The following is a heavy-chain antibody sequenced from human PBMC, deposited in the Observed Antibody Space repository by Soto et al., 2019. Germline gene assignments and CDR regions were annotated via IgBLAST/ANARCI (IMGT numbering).Heavy chain of an antibody. CDR2: IHYSGST. Sequence: SGTLSISCAVSEGCRDLGIDYCGLIRQPPGKGLEWIGNIHYSGSTNYNPSLKSRLSISVDTSKNQFSLKLSSVTAADTAMYYCFKDTTPAEIDTDI. CDR1: EGCRDLGIDY. CDR3: FKDTTPAEIDTDI. D-gene: IGHD2-15*01. V-gene: IGHV4-39*01. J-gene: IGHJ3*02.